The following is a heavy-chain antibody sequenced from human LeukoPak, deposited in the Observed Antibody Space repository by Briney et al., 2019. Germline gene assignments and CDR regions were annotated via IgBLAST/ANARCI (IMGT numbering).Heavy chain of an antibody. CDR3: ARDRGSSRSQYNWFDP. CDR2: INAGNGNT. V-gene: IGHV1-3*01. J-gene: IGHJ5*02. CDR1: GYTFTSYA. Sequence: ASVKVSCKASGYTFTSYAMHWVRQAPGQRLEWVGWINAGNGNTKYSQKFQGRVTITRDTSASTAYMELSSLRSEDTAVYYCARDRGSSRSQYNWFDPWGQGTLVTVSS. D-gene: IGHD3-16*01.